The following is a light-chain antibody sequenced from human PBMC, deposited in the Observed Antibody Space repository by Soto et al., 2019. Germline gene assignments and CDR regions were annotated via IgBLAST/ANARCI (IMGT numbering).Light chain of an antibody. CDR2: EVS. CDR1: SSDVGGYNY. V-gene: IGLV2-8*01. Sequence: QSALTQPPSASGSLGQSVTISCTGTSSDVGGYNYVSWYQQHPGKAPKLMIYEVSKRPSGVPDRFSGSKSGNTASLTVSGLQAEYEADYYCNSYAGSNNLVFGGGTKLTVL. J-gene: IGLJ2*01. CDR3: NSYAGSNNLV.